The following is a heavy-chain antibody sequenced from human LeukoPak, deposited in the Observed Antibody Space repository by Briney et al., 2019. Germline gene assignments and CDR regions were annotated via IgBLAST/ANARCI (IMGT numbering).Heavy chain of an antibody. CDR2: INWNGDGT. V-gene: IGHV3-20*04. D-gene: IGHD1-26*01. Sequence: PGGSLRLSCAASGFTLDDYGMSWVRQVPGKGLEWISGINWNGDGTGYADSVKGRFTISRDNAKNSLYLQMDSLRAEDKALYYCARLGGPDYYFYYYMDVWGKGTTVTVSS. CDR1: GFTLDDYG. CDR3: ARLGGPDYYFYYYMDV. J-gene: IGHJ6*03.